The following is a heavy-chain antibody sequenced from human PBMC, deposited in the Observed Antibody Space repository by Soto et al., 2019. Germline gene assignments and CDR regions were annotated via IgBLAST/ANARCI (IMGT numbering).Heavy chain of an antibody. V-gene: IGHV4-59*01. CDR3: ASGKGMVNLSFDY. CDR2: IYYSGST. Sequence: PSETLSLTCTVSGGSISSYYWSWIRQPPGKGLEWIGYIYYSGSTNYNPSLKSRVTISVDTSKNQFSLKLSSVTAADTAVYYCASGKGMVNLSFDYWGQGTLVTVSS. D-gene: IGHD5-18*01. J-gene: IGHJ4*02. CDR1: GGSISSYY.